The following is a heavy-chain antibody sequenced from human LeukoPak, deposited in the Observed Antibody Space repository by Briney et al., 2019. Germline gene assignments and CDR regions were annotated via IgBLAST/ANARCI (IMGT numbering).Heavy chain of an antibody. D-gene: IGHD1-26*01. J-gene: IGHJ4*02. CDR2: IYYSGST. CDR3: ARRQVLGALDY. Sequence: SETLSLTCTVSGGSISSGGYYWSWIRQHPGQGLEWIGYIYYSGSTYYNPSLKSRVTISVDTSKNQFSLKLSSVTAADTAVYYCARRQVLGALDYWGQGSLVTVSS. CDR1: GGSISSGGYY. V-gene: IGHV4-31*03.